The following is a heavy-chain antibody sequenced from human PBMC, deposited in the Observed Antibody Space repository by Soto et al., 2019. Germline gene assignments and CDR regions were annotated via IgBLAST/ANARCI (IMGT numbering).Heavy chain of an antibody. CDR3: ARGISVAGNAFDI. D-gene: IGHD6-19*01. CDR2: IYYSGSA. CDR1: GGSIRSGGFY. V-gene: IGHV4-31*11. Sequence: SETLSLTCAVCGGSIRSGGFYWSWIRQHPGKGLEWIGFIYYSGSALYNPSLKSRLTISVDTSNNQFSLTLTSVTAADTAVYYCARGISVAGNAFDIWGQGTMVTVSS. J-gene: IGHJ3*02.